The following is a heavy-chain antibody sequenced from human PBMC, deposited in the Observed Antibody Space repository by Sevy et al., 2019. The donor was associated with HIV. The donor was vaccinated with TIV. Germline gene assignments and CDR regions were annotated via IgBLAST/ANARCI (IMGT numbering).Heavy chain of an antibody. CDR1: RFTFSNFW. Sequence: GGSLRLSCAASRFTFSNFWMTWVCQAPGKGLEWVANIKQDGSEKYYVDSVRGRFTISRDNAKNSLYLQMNSLRAEDTAVYYCARWRTAITAFDIWGQGTMVTVSS. J-gene: IGHJ3*02. D-gene: IGHD5-18*01. V-gene: IGHV3-7*01. CDR2: IKQDGSEK. CDR3: ARWRTAITAFDI.